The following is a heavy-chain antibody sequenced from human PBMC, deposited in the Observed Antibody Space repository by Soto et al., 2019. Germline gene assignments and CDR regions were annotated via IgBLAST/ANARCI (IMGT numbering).Heavy chain of an antibody. CDR1: GGSISSYY. CDR2: IYYSGSA. Sequence: LSLTCTVSGGSISSYYWSWIRQPPGKGLEWIGYIYYSGSANYNPSLKSRVTISVDTSKNQFSLKLSSVTAADTAVYYCARGSYYYGSGSKTMFRHQNWFGPWGQGTLVTSPQ. J-gene: IGHJ5*02. D-gene: IGHD3-10*01. V-gene: IGHV4-59*12. CDR3: ARGSYYYGSGSKTMFRHQNWFGP.